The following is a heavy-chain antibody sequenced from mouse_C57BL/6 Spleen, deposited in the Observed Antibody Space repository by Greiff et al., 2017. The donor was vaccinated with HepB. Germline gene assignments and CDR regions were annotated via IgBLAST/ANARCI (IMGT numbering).Heavy chain of an antibody. Sequence: VKLKQSDAELVKPGASVKISCKVSGYTFTDHTIHWMKQRPEQGLEWIGYIYPRDGSTKYNEKFKGKATLTADKSSSTAYMQLNSLTSEDSAVYFCAKYDYDVYYAMDYWGQGTSVTVSS. CDR3: AKYDYDVYYAMDY. CDR2: IYPRDGST. V-gene: IGHV1-78*01. D-gene: IGHD2-4*01. CDR1: GYTFTDHT. J-gene: IGHJ4*01.